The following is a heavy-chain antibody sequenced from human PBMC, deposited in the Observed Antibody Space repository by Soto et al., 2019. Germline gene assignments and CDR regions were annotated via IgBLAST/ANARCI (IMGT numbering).Heavy chain of an antibody. D-gene: IGHD1-7*01. CDR1: GGTFSSYA. CDR3: ARQDGTTGGYYYYGMDV. J-gene: IGHJ6*02. CDR2: IIPIFGTA. V-gene: IGHV1-69*01. Sequence: QVQLVQSGAEVKKPGSSVKVSCKASGGTFSSYAISWVRQAPGQGLEWMGGIIPIFGTANYAQKFQGRVTITADEATSTAYMELSSLRSEDTAVYYCARQDGTTGGYYYYGMDVWGQGTTVTVSS.